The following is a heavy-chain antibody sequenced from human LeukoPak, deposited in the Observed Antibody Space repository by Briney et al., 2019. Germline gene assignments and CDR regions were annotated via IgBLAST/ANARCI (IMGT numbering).Heavy chain of an antibody. CDR2: INPNSGGT. J-gene: IGHJ4*02. CDR1: GYTFTVYY. D-gene: IGHD3-10*01. V-gene: IGHV1-2*02. Sequence: ASVNVSCKASGYTFTVYYMHWVRQAPGQGLEWMGWINPNSGGTNYAQKFQGRVTMTRDTSISTAYMELSRLRSDDTAVYYCARVLGQSRSLLWFGELLPHSDYWGQGTLVTVSS. CDR3: ARVLGQSRSLLWFGELLPHSDY.